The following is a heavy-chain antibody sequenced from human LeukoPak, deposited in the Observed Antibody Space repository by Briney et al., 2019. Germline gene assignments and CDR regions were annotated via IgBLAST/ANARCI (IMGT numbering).Heavy chain of an antibody. CDR2: IYYSGST. CDR3: ARGPIPAY. CDR1: GGSISSYY. J-gene: IGHJ4*02. V-gene: IGHV4-59*01. Sequence: SETLSLTCTVSGGSISSYYWSWIRQPPGKGLEWIGYIYYSGSTNYNPSLKSRVTISVDTSKNQFSLKLSSVTAADTAVYYCARGPIPAYWGQGTLVTVSS.